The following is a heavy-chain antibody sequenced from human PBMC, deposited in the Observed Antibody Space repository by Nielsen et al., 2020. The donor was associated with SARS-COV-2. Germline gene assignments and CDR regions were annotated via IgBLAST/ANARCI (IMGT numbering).Heavy chain of an antibody. CDR1: GFTFSSKG. J-gene: IGHJ4*02. CDR3: AKDDGYCYGGSCYFFDY. Sequence: GESLKISCAASGFTFSSKGMHWVRQAPGKGLEWVAVISYEGTNKDYADSVEGRFTISRDNSKNTLYLQMSSLRAEDTAVYYCAKDDGYCYGGSCYFFDYWGQGTLVTVSS. CDR2: ISYEGTNK. V-gene: IGHV3-30*19. D-gene: IGHD2-15*01.